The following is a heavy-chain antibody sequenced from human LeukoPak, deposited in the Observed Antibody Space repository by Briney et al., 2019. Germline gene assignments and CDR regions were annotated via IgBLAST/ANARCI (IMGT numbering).Heavy chain of an antibody. V-gene: IGHV3-23*01. CDR2: ISGTGGST. Sequence: GGSLRLSCAASGFTFSNYAMNWVRQTPGRGLEWVSAISGTGGSTYHADSVKGRFTISRDNSKNTLYLQMNSLRAEDTAVYYCAKDVAGSGSYSFDYWGQGTLVTVSS. J-gene: IGHJ4*02. D-gene: IGHD1-26*01. CDR1: GFTFSNYA. CDR3: AKDVAGSGSYSFDY.